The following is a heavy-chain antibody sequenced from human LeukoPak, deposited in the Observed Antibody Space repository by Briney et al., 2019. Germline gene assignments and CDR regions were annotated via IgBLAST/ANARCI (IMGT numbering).Heavy chain of an antibody. Sequence: GGSLRLSCAASGFSFSTYWMSWVRQAPGKGLEWVANIEQDGSEKYYVDSVKGRFTISRDNAKKSLYLQMNSLRAEDTAVYYCARAYFWSGSSPYYYYMDVWGKGTTVTVSS. J-gene: IGHJ6*03. CDR3: ARAYFWSGSSPYYYYMDV. V-gene: IGHV3-7*01. D-gene: IGHD3-3*01. CDR1: GFSFSTYW. CDR2: IEQDGSEK.